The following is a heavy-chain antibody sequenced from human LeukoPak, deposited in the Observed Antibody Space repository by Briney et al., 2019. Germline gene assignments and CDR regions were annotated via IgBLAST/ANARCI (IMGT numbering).Heavy chain of an antibody. CDR1: GFTFSSYT. Sequence: AGGSLRLSCAASGFTFSSYTMNWVRQAPGKGLEWVSSISSSRSSIYYADSMKGRFTISRDNSKNTLYLQMNSLRAEDTAVYYCAEDRGILWWYFDYWGQGNLVTVSS. D-gene: IGHD2-21*01. CDR2: ISSSRSSI. J-gene: IGHJ4*02. V-gene: IGHV3-21*04. CDR3: AEDRGILWWYFDY.